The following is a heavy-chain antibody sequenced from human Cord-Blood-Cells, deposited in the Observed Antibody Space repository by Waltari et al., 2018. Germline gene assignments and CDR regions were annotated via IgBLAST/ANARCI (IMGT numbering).Heavy chain of an antibody. CDR1: GGSFRGSY. CDR2: INHSGST. CDR3: AGGSSSWYNWFDP. Sequence: QVQLQQWGAGLLKPSETLSLTCAVYGGSFRGSYWSWIRKPPGKGLEWIGEINHSGSTNYNPSLKSRVTISVDTSKNQFSLKLSSVTAADTAVYYCAGGSSSWYNWFDPWGQGTLVTVSS. V-gene: IGHV4-34*01. D-gene: IGHD6-13*01. J-gene: IGHJ5*02.